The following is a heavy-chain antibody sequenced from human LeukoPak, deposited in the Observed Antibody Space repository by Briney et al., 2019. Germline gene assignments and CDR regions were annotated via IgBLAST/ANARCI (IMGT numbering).Heavy chain of an antibody. D-gene: IGHD3-16*02. CDR1: GGSIRSSYYY. V-gene: IGHV4-30-4*08. CDR2: IYYSGST. J-gene: IGHJ4*02. Sequence: SETLSLTCTVSGGSIRSSYYYWGWIRQPPGKGLEWIGYIYYSGSTYYNPSLKSRVTISVDTSKNQFSLKLSSVTAADTAVYYCARDYVWGSYRHFDYWGQGTLVTVSS. CDR3: ARDYVWGSYRHFDY.